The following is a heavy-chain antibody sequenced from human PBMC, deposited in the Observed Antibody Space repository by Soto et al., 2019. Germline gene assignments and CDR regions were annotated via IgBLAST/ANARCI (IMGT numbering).Heavy chain of an antibody. CDR2: ISGSGGGT. CDR3: AKDHWGSY. D-gene: IGHD3-16*01. J-gene: IGHJ4*02. Sequence: EMQLLESGGGLVQPGGSLRLSCVASGFTFSTYAMSWVRQAPGKGLEWVSAISGSGGGTYYEDSVKGRFTISRDNSKNTLYLQMNSLRAEDTALYYCAKDHWGSYSGQGTLVTVSS. CDR1: GFTFSTYA. V-gene: IGHV3-23*01.